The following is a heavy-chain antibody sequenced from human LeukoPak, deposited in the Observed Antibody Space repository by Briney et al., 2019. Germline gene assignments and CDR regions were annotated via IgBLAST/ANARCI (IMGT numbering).Heavy chain of an antibody. D-gene: IGHD6-19*01. CDR3: ARVPLYSSGWYTLGY. J-gene: IGHJ4*02. CDR2: INSDGSSI. Sequence: GGSLRLSCAASGFTFSSYWMHWVRQGPGKGLVWVSRINSDGSSINYADSVKGRFTISRDKAKKTLYMEMNSLRAEDTAVYYCARVPLYSSGWYTLGYWGQGTLVTVSS. CDR1: GFTFSSYW. V-gene: IGHV3-74*01.